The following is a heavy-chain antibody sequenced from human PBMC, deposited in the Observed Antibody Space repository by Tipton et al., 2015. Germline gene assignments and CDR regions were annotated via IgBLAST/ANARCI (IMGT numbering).Heavy chain of an antibody. J-gene: IGHJ4*02. CDR2: IKQDGSEK. CDR1: GFIFSDYS. V-gene: IGHV3-7*03. D-gene: IGHD3-3*01. CDR3: ARDILNDFCSGWPEEY. Sequence: SLRLSCAASGFIFSDYSVNWVRQAPGKGLEWVANIKQDGSEKYYVDSVKGRFTISRDNAKNSLYLQMNSLRAEDTAVYYCARDILNDFCSGWPEEYWGQGTLVTVSS.